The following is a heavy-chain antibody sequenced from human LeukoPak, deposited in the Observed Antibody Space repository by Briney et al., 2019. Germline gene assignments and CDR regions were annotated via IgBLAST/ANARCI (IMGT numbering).Heavy chain of an antibody. V-gene: IGHV1-18*01. CDR1: GYTFTSYS. J-gene: IGHJ4*02. Sequence: SVKVSCKASGYTFTSYSFSWVRQAPGQGLEWMGWINPHNGNTKYAQKFQGRVIMTTDTSTRTAYMELNSLRSDDTAVYYCARAIGFDYWGQGTLVTVSS. D-gene: IGHD3-22*01. CDR3: ARAIGFDY. CDR2: INPHNGNT.